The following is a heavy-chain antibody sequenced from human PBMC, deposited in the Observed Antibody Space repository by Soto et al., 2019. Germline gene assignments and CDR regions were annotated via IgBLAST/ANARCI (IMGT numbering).Heavy chain of an antibody. J-gene: IGHJ4*02. V-gene: IGHV2-5*02. CDR3: ADRPDAWGRLQP. Sequence: QITLKESGPSLVQPTQTLTLTCTFSGFSLSTSGVGLGWICQPTGKALEWLALIYWDVNKLYSPSLKSRLTITKDTSKNQVIHTMTNIDPVDTTTYYCADRPDAWGRLQPWGQRTLVIVSS. CDR2: IYWDVNK. CDR1: GFSLSTSGVG. D-gene: IGHD2-21*02.